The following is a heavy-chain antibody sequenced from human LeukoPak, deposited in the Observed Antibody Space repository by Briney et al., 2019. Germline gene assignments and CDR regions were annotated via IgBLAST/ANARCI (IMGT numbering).Heavy chain of an antibody. J-gene: IGHJ6*02. CDR3: TTAVAAAGRYYYYGMDV. Sequence: GGSLRLSCAASGFTFSNAWMSWVHQAPGKGLEWVGRIKSKTDGGTTDYAAPVKGRFTISRDDSKNTLYLQMNSLKTEDTAVYYCTTAVAAAGRYYYYGMDVWGQGTTVTVSS. V-gene: IGHV3-15*01. CDR1: GFTFSNAW. D-gene: IGHD6-13*01. CDR2: IKSKTDGGTT.